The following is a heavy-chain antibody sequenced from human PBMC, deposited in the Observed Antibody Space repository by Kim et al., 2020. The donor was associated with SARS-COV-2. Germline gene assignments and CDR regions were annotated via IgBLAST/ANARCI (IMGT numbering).Heavy chain of an antibody. V-gene: IGHV1-3*01. CDR2: T. Sequence: TQYSQKSQGRVTNTRDTSANTAYMELRRLTTKDTAIYYCARDMDPTVYDYWGQGTLVTVSS. CDR3: ARDMDPTVYDY. D-gene: IGHD4-4*01. J-gene: IGHJ4*02.